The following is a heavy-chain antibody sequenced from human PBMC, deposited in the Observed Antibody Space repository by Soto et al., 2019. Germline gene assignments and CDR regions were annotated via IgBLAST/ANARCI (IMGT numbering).Heavy chain of an antibody. CDR3: ARTTVTTFHYYYYGMDV. CDR2: IYPGDSDT. J-gene: IGHJ6*02. Sequence: LGESLKISCKGSGYSFTSYWIGWVRQMPGKGLEWMGIIYPGDSDTRYSPSFQGQVTISADKSISTAYLQWSSLKASDTAMYYCARTTVTTFHYYYYGMDVWGQGTTVTVSS. D-gene: IGHD4-17*01. CDR1: GYSFTSYW. V-gene: IGHV5-51*01.